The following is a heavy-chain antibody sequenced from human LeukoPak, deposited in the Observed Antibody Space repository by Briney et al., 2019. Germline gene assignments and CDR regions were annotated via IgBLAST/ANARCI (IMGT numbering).Heavy chain of an antibody. D-gene: IGHD6-19*01. CDR1: GGSISSGGYY. CDR3: ASGIAVAGNLDYFDY. CDR2: IYYSGST. Sequence: SETLSLTCTVSGGSISSGGYYWSWIRQHPGKGLEWIGYIYYSGSTYYNPSLKSRVTISVDTSKNQFSLKLSSVTAADTAVYYCASGIAVAGNLDYFDYWGQGTLVTVSS. J-gene: IGHJ4*02. V-gene: IGHV4-31*03.